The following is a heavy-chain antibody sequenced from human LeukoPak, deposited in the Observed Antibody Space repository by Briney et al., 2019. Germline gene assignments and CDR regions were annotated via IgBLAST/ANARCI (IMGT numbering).Heavy chain of an antibody. Sequence: NASETLSLTCTVSGGSISSGSDYWSWIRQPPGKGLEWIGYIYYSGSTNYNPSLKSRVTISVDTSKNHFSLKLSSVTAADTAVYYCARVYGHYYGSGSFYYYYYMDVWGKGATVTISS. CDR1: GGSISSGSDY. CDR2: IYYSGST. J-gene: IGHJ6*03. D-gene: IGHD3-10*01. CDR3: ARVYGHYYGSGSFYYYYYMDV. V-gene: IGHV4-61*01.